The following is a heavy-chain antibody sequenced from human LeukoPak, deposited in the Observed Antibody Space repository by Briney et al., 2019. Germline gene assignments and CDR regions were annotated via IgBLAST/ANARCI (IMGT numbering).Heavy chain of an antibody. CDR3: ARVQYSSSYYYYYYMDV. CDR2: IKQDGSEK. V-gene: IGHV3-7*01. CDR1: GFTFSSYW. Sequence: GGSLRVSCAASGFTFSSYWMSWVRQAQGKGLEGVANIKQDGSEKYYVDSVKGGFTISRDNAKNSLYLQMNSLRAEDTAVYYCARVQYSSSYYYYYYMDVWGKGTTVTVSS. D-gene: IGHD6-6*01. J-gene: IGHJ6*03.